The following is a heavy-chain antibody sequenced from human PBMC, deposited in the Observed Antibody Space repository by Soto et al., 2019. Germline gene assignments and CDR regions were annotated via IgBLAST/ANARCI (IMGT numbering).Heavy chain of an antibody. CDR1: GFTFGSYS. CDR3: ARRPGYCSSTSCYYSWFDP. D-gene: IGHD2-2*01. V-gene: IGHV3-21*01. CDR2: ISSSSSYI. J-gene: IGHJ5*02. Sequence: GGSLRLSCAASGFTFGSYSMNWVRQAPGKGLEWVSSISSSSSYIYYADSVKGRFTISRDNAKNSLYLQMNSLRAEDTAVYYCARRPGYCSSTSCYYSWFDPWGQGTLVTVSS.